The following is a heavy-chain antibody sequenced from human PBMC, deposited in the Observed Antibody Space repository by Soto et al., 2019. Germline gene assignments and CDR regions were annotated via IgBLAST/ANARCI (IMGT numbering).Heavy chain of an antibody. V-gene: IGHV3-23*01. D-gene: IGHD2-15*01. Sequence: GGSLRLSCAASGFAFSNFAMSWVRQAPGKGLEWVSGVSNTGGATYYADSVKGRFTISRDNSMNTLDLQMSSLRVDDTALYFCAKGGGPIPRAIAYWGQGTLVTVSS. CDR2: VSNTGGAT. J-gene: IGHJ4*02. CDR1: GFAFSNFA. CDR3: AKGGGPIPRAIAY.